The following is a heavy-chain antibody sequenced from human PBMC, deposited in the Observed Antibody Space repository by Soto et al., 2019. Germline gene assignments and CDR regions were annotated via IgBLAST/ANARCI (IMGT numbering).Heavy chain of an antibody. CDR3: ARQENRRTWELRNRGDAFDI. V-gene: IGHV4-59*08. CDR2: IYYSGST. D-gene: IGHD1-26*01. Sequence: SETLSLTCTVSGGSISSYYWSWIRQPPGKGLEWIGYIYYSGSTNYNPSLKSRVTISVDTSKNQFSLKLSSVTAADTAVYYCARQENRRTWELRNRGDAFDIWGQGTMVTVSS. J-gene: IGHJ3*02. CDR1: GGSISSYY.